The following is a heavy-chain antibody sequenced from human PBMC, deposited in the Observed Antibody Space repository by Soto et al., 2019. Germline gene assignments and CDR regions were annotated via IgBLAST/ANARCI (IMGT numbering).Heavy chain of an antibody. J-gene: IGHJ4*02. CDR3: AHSVSSSV. D-gene: IGHD6-13*01. V-gene: IGHV2-5*01. CDR1: AFSLSTSGVA. Sequence: SGPTLLNPTKTLTLTSTFSAFSLSTSGVAVRWILQRPGKALEWLALFYWNDDKRYSPSLKSRLTITKDIPKNQVVLTMTNMDPDYTATYYCAHSVSSSVWGQGTLVTVSS. CDR2: FYWNDDK.